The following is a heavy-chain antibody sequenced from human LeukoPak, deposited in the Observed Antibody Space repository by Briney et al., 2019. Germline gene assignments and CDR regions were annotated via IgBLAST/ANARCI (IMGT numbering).Heavy chain of an antibody. D-gene: IGHD3-9*01. J-gene: IGHJ6*04. Sequence: GGSLRLSCAASGFTFSSCSMHWVCQAPGKGLEWVAVISYDGSNNYYADSVKGRFTISRDNSKNTLYLQMNSLRAEDTAVYYCARDHDYDILTAYSGLLDVWGKGTTATVSS. CDR3: ARDHDYDILTAYSGLLDV. CDR1: GFTFSSCS. V-gene: IGHV3-30-3*01. CDR2: ISYDGSNN.